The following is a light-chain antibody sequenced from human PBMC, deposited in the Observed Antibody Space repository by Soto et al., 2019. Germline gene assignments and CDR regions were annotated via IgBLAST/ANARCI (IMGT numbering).Light chain of an antibody. CDR2: STN. Sequence: QAVVTQEPSFSVSPGGTVTLTCALSSGSVSPSYYPSWYQQTPDQAPRTLIHSTNTRSSGVPDRFSGSILGNKAALTITGAQADDESDYYCVLYMGSGISLFGGGTKLTVL. V-gene: IGLV8-61*01. J-gene: IGLJ3*02. CDR3: VLYMGSGISL. CDR1: SGSVSPSYY.